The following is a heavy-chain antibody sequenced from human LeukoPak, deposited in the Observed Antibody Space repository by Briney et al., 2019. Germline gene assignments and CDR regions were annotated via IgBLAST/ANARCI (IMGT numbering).Heavy chain of an antibody. CDR3: AKVSQSDQWQLNYYNMDV. CDR1: GFTFKNYG. CDR2: TRYDASLK. D-gene: IGHD6-19*01. Sequence: GGSLRLSCVGSGFTFKNYGIHWVRQAPGMGLEWVAFTRYDASLKYFSDSVKGRFTISRDNSRNTLYPQMNSLRADDTALYYCAKVSQSDQWQLNYYNMDVWGKGTTVIVSS. V-gene: IGHV3-30*02. J-gene: IGHJ6*03.